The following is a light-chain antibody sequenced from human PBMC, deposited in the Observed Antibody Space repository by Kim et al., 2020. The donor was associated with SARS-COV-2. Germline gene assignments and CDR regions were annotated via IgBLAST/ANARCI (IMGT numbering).Light chain of an antibody. CDR1: SSDIGGYNY. CDR2: DVS. J-gene: IGLJ2*01. Sequence: GQSITISCTGTSSDIGGYNYVAWYQQHPGKAPQLMIFDVSNRPSGVSNRFSGSKSANMASLTISGLQAEDEADYYCSSYTSSSTVVFGGGTQLTVL. V-gene: IGLV2-14*03. CDR3: SSYTSSSTVV.